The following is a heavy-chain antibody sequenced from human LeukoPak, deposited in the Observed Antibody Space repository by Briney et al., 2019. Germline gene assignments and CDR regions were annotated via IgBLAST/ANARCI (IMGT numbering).Heavy chain of an antibody. Sequence: GASVKVSCKASGGTFSSYAISWVRQAPGQGLEWMGGIIPILGTANYAQKFQGRVTMTRDTSTSTVYMELSSLRSEDTAVYYCARDQRSLDYWGQGTLVTVSS. V-gene: IGHV1-69*10. J-gene: IGHJ4*02. CDR1: GGTFSSYA. CDR3: ARDQRSLDY. CDR2: IIPILGTA.